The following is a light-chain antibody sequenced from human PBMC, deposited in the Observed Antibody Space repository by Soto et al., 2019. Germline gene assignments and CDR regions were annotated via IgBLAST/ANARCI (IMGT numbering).Light chain of an antibody. CDR1: QSVSRN. CDR3: QQYNNWPPLT. Sequence: EIVMTQSPATLSVSPGERATLSCRASQSVSRNLAWYQQKPGQAPRLLIYGASIRATGIPARFSGSGSGTEFTLPISSLQSEDFAVYYCQQYNNWPPLTFGGGTKVEIK. V-gene: IGKV3D-15*01. CDR2: GAS. J-gene: IGKJ4*01.